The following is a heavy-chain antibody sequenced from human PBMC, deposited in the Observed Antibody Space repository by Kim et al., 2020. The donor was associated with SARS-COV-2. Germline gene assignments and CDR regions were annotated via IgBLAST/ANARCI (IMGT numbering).Heavy chain of an antibody. V-gene: IGHV1-69*04. Sequence: SVKVSCKASGGTFSSYAISWVRQAPGQGLEWMGRIIPILGIANYAQKFQGRVTITADKSTSTAYIELISLRSEDTAGYYCAPFYSSSWSNPLGFDYCGQGPLVTVSS. CDR1: GGTFSSYA. J-gene: IGHJ4*02. CDR2: IIPILGIA. D-gene: IGHD6-13*01. CDR3: APFYSSSWSNPLGFDY.